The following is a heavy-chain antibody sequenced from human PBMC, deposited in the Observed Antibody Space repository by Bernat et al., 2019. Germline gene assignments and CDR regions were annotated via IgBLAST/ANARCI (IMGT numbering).Heavy chain of an antibody. Sequence: EVQLVESGGGLVQPGGSLKLSCAASGFTFSGSAMHWVRQASGKGLEWVGRIRSKANSYATAYAASVKGRFTISRDDSKNTAYLQMNSLKTEDTAVYYCTSVRPGRVAEYFQHWGQGTLVTVSS. D-gene: IGHD1-1*01. J-gene: IGHJ1*01. CDR2: IRSKANSYAT. CDR1: GFTFSGSA. V-gene: IGHV3-73*02. CDR3: TSVRPGRVAEYFQH.